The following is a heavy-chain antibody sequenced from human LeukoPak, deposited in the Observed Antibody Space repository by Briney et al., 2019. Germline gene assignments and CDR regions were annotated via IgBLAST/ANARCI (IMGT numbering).Heavy chain of an antibody. V-gene: IGHV4-59*11. CDR2: FYIGWTT. Sequence: SETLSLTCTVSGGSLRGHSWSWIRQPPGQGLEYIGDFYIGWTTNYNRSLKSRVTISLDTSKRQLSLTVNSVTAADTAVYFCARDKGQSGSSGIYESYMDVWGPGTTVIVSS. CDR3: ARDKGQSGSSGIYESYMDV. D-gene: IGHD6-6*01. J-gene: IGHJ6*03. CDR1: GGSLRGHS.